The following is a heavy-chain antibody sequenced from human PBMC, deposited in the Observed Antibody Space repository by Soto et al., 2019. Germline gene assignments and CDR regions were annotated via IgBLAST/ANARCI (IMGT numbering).Heavy chain of an antibody. CDR3: ARTEGRSTRGDY. V-gene: IGHV1-18*01. J-gene: IGHJ4*02. CDR2: ISAYNGDT. CDR1: GYPFTTYG. D-gene: IGHD2-8*01. Sequence: ASVKVSCKASGYPFTTYGVTWVRQAPGQGLEWMGWISAYNGDTRVAQQHQGRVTLTTDTSTNAAHMELRSLRSDDTAIYYCARTEGRSTRGDYWGQGTLVTVS.